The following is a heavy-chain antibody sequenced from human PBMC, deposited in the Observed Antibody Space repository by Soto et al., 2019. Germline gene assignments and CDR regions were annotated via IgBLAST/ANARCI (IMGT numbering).Heavy chain of an antibody. CDR2: IIPIFGTA. CDR3: STYYYDSSGYYGIDY. V-gene: IGHV1-69*13. CDR1: GGTFSSYA. J-gene: IGHJ4*02. Sequence: SVKVSCKASGGTFSSYAISWVRQAPGQGLEWMGGIIPIFGTANYAQKFQGRVTITADESTSTAYMELSSLRSEDTAVYYCSTYYYDSSGYYGIDYWGQGTLVTVS. D-gene: IGHD3-22*01.